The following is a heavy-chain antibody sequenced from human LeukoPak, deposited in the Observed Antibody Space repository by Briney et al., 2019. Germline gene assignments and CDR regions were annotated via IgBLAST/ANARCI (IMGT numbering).Heavy chain of an antibody. CDR3: AREVRYYYYYMDV. Sequence: GGSLRLSCAASGFTFSSYWMSWVRQAPGKGLEWVANIKQDGSEKYYADSVKGRFTISRDNAKNSLYLQMNSLRAEDTAVYYCAREVRYYYYYMDVWGKGTTVTVSS. CDR2: IKQDGSEK. V-gene: IGHV3-7*01. D-gene: IGHD3-10*01. CDR1: GFTFSSYW. J-gene: IGHJ6*03.